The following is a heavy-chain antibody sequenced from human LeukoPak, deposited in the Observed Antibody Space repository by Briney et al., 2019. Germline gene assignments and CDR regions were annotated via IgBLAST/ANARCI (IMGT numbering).Heavy chain of an antibody. J-gene: IGHJ4*02. CDR2: ISYGGSNK. Sequence: PGGSLRLSCAASGFTFSSYAMHWVRQAPGKGLEWVAVISYGGSNKYYADSVKGRFTISRDNSKNTLYLQMNSLRAEDTAVYYCASLGNDYGGNSDYWGQGTLVTVSS. V-gene: IGHV3-30*01. CDR3: ASLGNDYGGNSDY. CDR1: GFTFSSYA. D-gene: IGHD4-23*01.